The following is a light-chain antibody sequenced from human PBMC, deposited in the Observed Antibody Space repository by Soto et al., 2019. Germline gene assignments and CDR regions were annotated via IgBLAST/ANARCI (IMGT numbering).Light chain of an antibody. V-gene: IGKV1-5*03. CDR3: QHYNSYSEA. J-gene: IGKJ1*01. CDR2: KAS. CDR1: QTISSW. Sequence: DIQMTQSPSTLSGSVGDRVTITCRASQTISSWLAWYQQKPGKAPKLLIYKASTLKSGVTSRFSGSGSGTEFALTISSLQTDDFAAYYCQHYNSYSEAFGQGTKVDIK.